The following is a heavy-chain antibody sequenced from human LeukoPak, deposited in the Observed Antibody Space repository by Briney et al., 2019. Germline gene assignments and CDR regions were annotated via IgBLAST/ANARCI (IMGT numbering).Heavy chain of an antibody. CDR1: GFTFISYA. CDR2: VSGSDGIT. J-gene: IGHJ4*02. CDR3: AKGGVDDFWIRDFFDY. Sequence: GGSLRLSCAASGFTFISYAMSWVRQAPGKGLEWVSGVSGSDGITYYADSVKGRFAVSRNNSKNTLYLQMNSLRAEYTAVDYTAKGGVDDFWIRDFFDYWGQGTRVTVSS. D-gene: IGHD3-3*01. V-gene: IGHV3-23*01.